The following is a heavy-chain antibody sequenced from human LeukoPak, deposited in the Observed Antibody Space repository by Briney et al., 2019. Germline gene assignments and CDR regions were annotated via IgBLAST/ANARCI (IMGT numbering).Heavy chain of an antibody. J-gene: IGHJ6*02. V-gene: IGHV3-48*03. CDR1: GFTFSSHE. D-gene: IGHD2-15*01. CDR3: ARWGCSGGSCYSGYYGMDV. CDR2: ISSSGSTI. Sequence: GGSLRLSCAASGFTFSSHEMNWVRQAPGKGLEWVSYISSSGSTIYYADSVKGRFTISRDNSKNSLYLQMNSLRAEDTAVYYCARWGCSGGSCYSGYYGMDVWGQGTTVTVSS.